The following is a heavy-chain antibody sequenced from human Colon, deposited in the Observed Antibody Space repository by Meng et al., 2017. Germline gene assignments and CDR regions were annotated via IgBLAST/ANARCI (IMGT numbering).Heavy chain of an antibody. J-gene: IGHJ4*02. CDR2: INSNSGVT. CDR3: ARMGAGAAFDF. D-gene: IGHD1-26*01. CDR1: GYTFTTFF. Sequence: QVHLVQSGAEVKTPGSSVKISCEASGYTFTTFFLNWVRQTPDQGFEWLGRINSNSGVTNFAQKFQGRVTMTRDTSISTAYMELASLRSDDTGVYYCARMGAGAAFDFWGQGTLVTVSS. V-gene: IGHV1-2*05.